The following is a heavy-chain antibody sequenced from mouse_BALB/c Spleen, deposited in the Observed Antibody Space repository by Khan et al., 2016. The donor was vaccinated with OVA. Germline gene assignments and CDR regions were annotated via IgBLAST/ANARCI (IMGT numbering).Heavy chain of an antibody. V-gene: IGHV2-6-4*01. J-gene: IGHJ4*01. CDR2: KWGGGGT. Sequence: VQLQESGPGLVAPSQTLSNTCTVSGFSLSRYNIHWVRQPPGGGLEWLGMKWGGGGTDYNSTLKSRLSISKDNSKSQVFLKMNSLQTDDTAMYYCARAYYRYDGYYAMDYWGQGTSVTVSS. CDR1: GFSLSRYN. D-gene: IGHD2-14*01. CDR3: ARAYYRYDGYYAMDY.